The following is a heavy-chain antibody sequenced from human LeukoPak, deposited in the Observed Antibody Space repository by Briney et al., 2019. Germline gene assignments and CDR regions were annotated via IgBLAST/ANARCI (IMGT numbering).Heavy chain of an antibody. CDR1: GGCFSGYY. J-gene: IGHJ6*03. D-gene: IGHD3-22*01. CDR2: INPSGST. V-gene: IGHV4-34*01. Sequence: SETLSLTCAVYGGCFSGYYWTWIRQSPGKGLEWIGEINPSGSTYYNPSLKSRLTISRDTSKNQFSLRLSSVTAADTAVYYCARGRQEISMILVVMAGVSYYLDVWGKGTTVTVS. CDR3: ARGRQEISMILVVMAGVSYYLDV.